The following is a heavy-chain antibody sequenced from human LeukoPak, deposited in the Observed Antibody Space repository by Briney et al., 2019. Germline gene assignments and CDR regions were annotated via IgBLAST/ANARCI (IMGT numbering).Heavy chain of an antibody. CDR3: ARTSNYDFWSGYYKDNWFDP. J-gene: IGHJ5*02. CDR1: GGSISSYY. Sequence: SETLSLPCTVSGGSISSYYWSWIRQPPGKGLEWIGYIYYSGSTNYNPSLKSRVTISVDTSKNQFSLKLSSVTAADTAVYYCARTSNYDFWSGYYKDNWFDPWGERTLVTVSS. CDR2: IYYSGST. V-gene: IGHV4-59*01. D-gene: IGHD3-3*01.